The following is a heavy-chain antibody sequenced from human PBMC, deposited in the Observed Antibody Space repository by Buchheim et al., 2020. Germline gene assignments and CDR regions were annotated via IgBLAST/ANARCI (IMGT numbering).Heavy chain of an antibody. V-gene: IGHV3-7*01. CDR2: IKHDGSEK. J-gene: IGHJ4*02. D-gene: IGHD2-21*01. Sequence: EVQLVESGGGLVQPGGSLRLSCAVSGFTFSAYWMSWVRQAPGKGLEWVANIKHDGSEKYYVDSVKGRFTISRYNAMNSLFLKMNSLRAEDTAVYYCARAYCGGDCRRLDYWGQGT. CDR1: GFTFSAYW. CDR3: ARAYCGGDCRRLDY.